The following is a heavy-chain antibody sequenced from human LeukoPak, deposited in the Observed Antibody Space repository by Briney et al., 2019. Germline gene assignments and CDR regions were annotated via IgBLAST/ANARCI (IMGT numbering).Heavy chain of an antibody. Sequence: PSETLSLTCTVSGGSISSYYWSWIRQPAGKGLEWTGRIYTSGSTNYNPSLKSRVTTSVDKSKNQFSLKLSSVTAADTAVYYCARDRQGYSGYVYYFDYWGQGTLVTVSS. CDR1: GGSISSYY. J-gene: IGHJ4*02. CDR3: ARDRQGYSGYVYYFDY. V-gene: IGHV4-4*07. CDR2: IYTSGST. D-gene: IGHD5-12*01.